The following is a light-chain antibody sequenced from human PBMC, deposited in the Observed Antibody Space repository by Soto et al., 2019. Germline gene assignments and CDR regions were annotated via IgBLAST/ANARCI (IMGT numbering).Light chain of an antibody. CDR1: SSDVGGYNY. V-gene: IGLV2-14*01. Sequence: QSALTQPASVSGSHGQSFTISCTGTSSDVGGYNYVSWYQQHPGKAPKLMIYDVSNRPSGVSNRFSGSKSGNTASLTISGLQAEDEADYYCSSYTSSSLYVFGTGTQLTVL. J-gene: IGLJ1*01. CDR3: SSYTSSSLYV. CDR2: DVS.